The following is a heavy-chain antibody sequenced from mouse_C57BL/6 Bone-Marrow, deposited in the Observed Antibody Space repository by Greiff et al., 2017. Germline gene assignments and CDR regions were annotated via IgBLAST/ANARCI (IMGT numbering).Heavy chain of an antibody. D-gene: IGHD2-1*01. V-gene: IGHV1-26*01. CDR2: INPNNGGT. CDR1: GYTFTDYY. J-gene: IGHJ2*01. Sequence: EVQLQQSGPELVKPGASVKISCKASGYTFTDYYMNWVKQSHGKSLEWIGDINPNNGGTSYNQKFKGKATLTVDKSSSTAYMELRRLTSEDSAVYYCARGYYPHYWGQGTTLTVSS. CDR3: ARGYYPHY.